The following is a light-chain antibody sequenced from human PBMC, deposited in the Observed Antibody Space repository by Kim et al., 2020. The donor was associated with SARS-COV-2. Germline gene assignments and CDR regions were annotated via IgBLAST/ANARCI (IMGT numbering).Light chain of an antibody. CDR3: IQATVFPRT. CDR1: QSLVHHYGNTY. V-gene: IGKV2-24*01. J-gene: IGKJ2*01. CDR2: QIS. Sequence: QPASISCRSSQSLVHHYGNTYLSWLHQRPGQPPRLLIYQISNRFSGVPDRFSGSGAGTDFTLTISRVEPEDVGVYFCIQATVFPRTFGQGTKLEI.